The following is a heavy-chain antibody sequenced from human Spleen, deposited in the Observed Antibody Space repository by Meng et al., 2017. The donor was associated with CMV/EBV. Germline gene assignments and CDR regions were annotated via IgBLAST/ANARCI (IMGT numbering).Heavy chain of an antibody. CDR1: GFTFSHYA. J-gene: IGHJ4*02. V-gene: IGHV3-30-3*01. CDR3: AKDQPPSGFDY. Sequence: GESLKISCAASGFTFSHYAMHWVRQAPGKGLEWVAVISYDGSNKYYADSVKGRFTISRDNAKNTLYLQMNSLRAEDTAVYYCAKDQPPSGFDYWGQGTLVTVSS. D-gene: IGHD1-14*01. CDR2: ISYDGSNK.